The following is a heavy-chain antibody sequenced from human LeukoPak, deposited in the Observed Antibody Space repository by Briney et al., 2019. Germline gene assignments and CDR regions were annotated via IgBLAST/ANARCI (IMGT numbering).Heavy chain of an antibody. V-gene: IGHV3-23*01. CDR3: AKGGDYFDY. J-gene: IGHJ4*02. Sequence: GGSLRLSCAASGFTFSNYAMSWVRQAPGKGLEWVSAISGSGGNTYFADSVKGRFTISRDNSKNTLYLQMNSLRAEDTAVYYCAKGGDYFDYWGQGTLVTVSS. CDR2: ISGSGGNT. CDR1: GFTFSNYA.